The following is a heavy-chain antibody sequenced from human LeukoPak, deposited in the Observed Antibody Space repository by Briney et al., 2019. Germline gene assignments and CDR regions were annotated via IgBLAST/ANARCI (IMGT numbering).Heavy chain of an antibody. CDR3: ASINVGHIVVVTAIPNAFDI. Sequence: SVKVSCKPSGGTFSSYAISWVRQAPGQGLEWMGGIIPIFGTANYAHKFQGRVTITADESTSTGYKELSSLRSEDTAVYYCASINVGHIVVVTAIPNAFDIWGQGTMVTVSS. J-gene: IGHJ3*02. D-gene: IGHD2-21*02. CDR1: GGTFSSYA. CDR2: IIPIFGTA. V-gene: IGHV1-69*13.